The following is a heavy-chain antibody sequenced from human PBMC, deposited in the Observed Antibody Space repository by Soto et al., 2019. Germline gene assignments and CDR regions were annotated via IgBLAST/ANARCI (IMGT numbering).Heavy chain of an antibody. Sequence: EVQLLESGGGLVQPGGSLRLSCAASGFTFSSYAMSWVRQAPGKGLEWVSAISGSGGSTYYADSVKGRFTISRDNSKNTRYLQMNSLRAEDTAVYYCAKFRMPYCSGGSCYSSSDYWGQGTLVTVSS. V-gene: IGHV3-23*01. CDR2: ISGSGGST. CDR1: GFTFSSYA. CDR3: AKFRMPYCSGGSCYSSSDY. J-gene: IGHJ4*02. D-gene: IGHD2-15*01.